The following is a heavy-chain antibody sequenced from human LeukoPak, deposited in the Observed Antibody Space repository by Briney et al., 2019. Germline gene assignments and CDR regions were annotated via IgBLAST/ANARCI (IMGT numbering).Heavy chain of an antibody. CDR3: ARARRDDFWSGYCFDH. J-gene: IGHJ4*02. D-gene: IGHD3-3*01. Sequence: SSETLSLTCTVSGGSISSSSYYWGWIRQPPGKGLEWIGSIYYSGSTYYNPSLKSRVTISVDTSKNQFSLKLSSVTAADTAVYYCARARRDDFWSGYCFDHWGQGTLVTVSS. V-gene: IGHV4-39*07. CDR2: IYYSGST. CDR1: GGSISSSSYY.